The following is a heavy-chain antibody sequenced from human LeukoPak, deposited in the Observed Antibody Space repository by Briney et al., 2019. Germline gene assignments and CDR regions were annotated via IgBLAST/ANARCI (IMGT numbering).Heavy chain of an antibody. Sequence: GGSLRLSCAASGFTVSSNYMSWVRQAPGKGLEWVSAISGSGGSTYYADSVKGRFTISRDNSKNTLYLQMNSLRAEDTAVYYCAKDSSGWSGDAFDIWGQGTMVTVSS. V-gene: IGHV3-23*01. CDR1: GFTVSSNY. CDR3: AKDSSGWSGDAFDI. J-gene: IGHJ3*02. D-gene: IGHD6-19*01. CDR2: ISGSGGST.